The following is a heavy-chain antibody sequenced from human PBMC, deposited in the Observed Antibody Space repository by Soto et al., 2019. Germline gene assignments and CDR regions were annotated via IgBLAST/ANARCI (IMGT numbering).Heavy chain of an antibody. CDR1: GGSIRGYS. Sequence: SETLSLTCTVSGGSIRGYSWSWIRQPPGKGLEFIGYIYDSGSTNYNPSLKSRVTISVDTSKNQFSLKLNSVTAADTAVYYCARDRGVTGRGFDPWGQGTLVTVSS. CDR3: ARDRGVTGRGFDP. D-gene: IGHD2-21*02. CDR2: IYDSGST. J-gene: IGHJ5*02. V-gene: IGHV4-59*12.